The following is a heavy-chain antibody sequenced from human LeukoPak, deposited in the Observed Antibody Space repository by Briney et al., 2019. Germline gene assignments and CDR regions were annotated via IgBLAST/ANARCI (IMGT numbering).Heavy chain of an antibody. CDR2: INHNGYS. V-gene: IGHV4-59*11. CDR3: ARSVYPHYYFDY. J-gene: IGHJ4*02. D-gene: IGHD3-16*01. CDR1: GGSITSHY. Sequence: SETLSLTCTVSGGSITSHYWNWIRQPPGKGLEWIGYINHNGYSNSNPSLKSRVTISRDTSKNQFSRKLNSVTAADTAVYYCARSVYPHYYFDYWGQATLVTVSP.